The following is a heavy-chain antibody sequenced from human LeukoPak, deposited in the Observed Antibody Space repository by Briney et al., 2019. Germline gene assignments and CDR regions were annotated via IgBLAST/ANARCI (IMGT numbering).Heavy chain of an antibody. Sequence: SETLSLTCTVSGGSLSSYYWSWIRQPPGKGLERIGYIYYSGSTNYNPSLKSRVTISVDTSKNQFSLKLSSVTAADTAVYYCARGGWDRPETASRSGDAFDIWGQGTMVTVSS. CDR3: ARGGWDRPETASRSGDAFDI. V-gene: IGHV4-59*01. CDR2: IYYSGST. D-gene: IGHD5-18*01. J-gene: IGHJ3*02. CDR1: GGSLSSYY.